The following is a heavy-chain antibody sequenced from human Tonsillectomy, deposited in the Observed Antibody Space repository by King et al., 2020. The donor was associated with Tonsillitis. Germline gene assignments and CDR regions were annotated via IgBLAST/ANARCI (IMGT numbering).Heavy chain of an antibody. D-gene: IGHD6-19*01. Sequence: QLVQSGGGVVQPWRSLRLSCAASGFTFRSYGVPWVRQAPGKGLEWVAVLWCDGINKYYAESVKGRFTISRDNSKNTLYLQMNSLRAEDTAVYYCAREGSMYSSGWYYFDYWGQGTLVTVSS. CDR1: GFTFRSYG. CDR2: LWCDGINK. V-gene: IGHV3-33*08. CDR3: AREGSMYSSGWYYFDY. J-gene: IGHJ4*02.